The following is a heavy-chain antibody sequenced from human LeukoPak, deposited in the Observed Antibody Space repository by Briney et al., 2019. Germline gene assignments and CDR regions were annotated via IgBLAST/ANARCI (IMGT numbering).Heavy chain of an antibody. CDR2: ISGSGGST. J-gene: IGHJ5*02. CDR3: AKGLTGITMVRGVSDWFDP. V-gene: IGHV3-23*01. Sequence: GGSLRLSCAASGFTFSSYAMSWVRQAPGKGLEWVSAISGSGGSTYYADSVKGRFTISRDNSKNTLYLQMNSLRAEDTAVYYCAKGLTGITMVRGVSDWFDPWGQGTLVTVSS. D-gene: IGHD3-10*01. CDR1: GFTFSSYA.